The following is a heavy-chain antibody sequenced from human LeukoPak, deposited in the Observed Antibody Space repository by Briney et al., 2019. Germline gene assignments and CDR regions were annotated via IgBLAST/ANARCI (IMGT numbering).Heavy chain of an antibody. CDR1: GFTLSSYW. CDR2: IKQDGSEK. V-gene: IGHV3-7*01. J-gene: IGHJ5*02. Sequence: GGSLRLSCAASGFTLSSYWMRGVRQAPGKGLEWVANIKQDGSEKYYVDSVKGRFTISRDNAKNSLYLQMNCLRAEDTAVYYCARDSHYDFWSGYPNWFVPWGQGTLVTVSS. CDR3: ARDSHYDFWSGYPNWFVP. D-gene: IGHD3-3*01.